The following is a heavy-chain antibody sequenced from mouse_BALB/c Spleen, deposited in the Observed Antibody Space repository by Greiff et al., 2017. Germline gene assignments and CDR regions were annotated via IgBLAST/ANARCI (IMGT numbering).Heavy chain of an antibody. CDR3: ARHDGAFAY. V-gene: IGHV5-12-2*01. J-gene: IGHJ3*01. Sequence: KLVESGGGLVQPGGSLKLSCAASGFTFSSYTMSWVRQTPEKRLEWVAYISNGGGSTYYPDTVKGRFTISRDNAKNTLYLQMSSLKSEDTAMYYCARHDGAFAYWGQGTLVTVSA. D-gene: IGHD2-3*01. CDR1: GFTFSSYT. CDR2: ISNGGGST.